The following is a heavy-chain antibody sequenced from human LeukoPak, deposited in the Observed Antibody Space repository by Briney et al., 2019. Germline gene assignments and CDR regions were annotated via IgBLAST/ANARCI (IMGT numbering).Heavy chain of an antibody. V-gene: IGHV1-18*01. CDR3: ARVKVGAYNDY. Sequence: ASVKVSCKASGYTFTSYGISWVRQAPGRGLEWMGWISAYNGNTNYAQKLQGRVTMTTDTSTSTAYKELRGLRSDDTAVYYCARVKVGAYNDYWGQGTLVTVSS. J-gene: IGHJ4*02. CDR2: ISAYNGNT. D-gene: IGHD1-26*01. CDR1: GYTFTSYG.